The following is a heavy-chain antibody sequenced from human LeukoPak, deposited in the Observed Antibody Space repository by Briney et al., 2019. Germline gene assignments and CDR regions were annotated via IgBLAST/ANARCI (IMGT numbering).Heavy chain of an antibody. CDR1: GFTFSSYA. CDR2: ISYDGSNK. CDR3: AIRGYSYGYGFDY. V-gene: IGHV3-30*03. D-gene: IGHD5-18*01. Sequence: GGSLRLSCAASGFTFSSYAMNWVRQAPGKGLEWVAVISYDGSNKYYADSVKGRFTISRDNSKNTLYLQMNSLRAEDTAVYYCAIRGYSYGYGFDYWGQGTLVTVSS. J-gene: IGHJ4*02.